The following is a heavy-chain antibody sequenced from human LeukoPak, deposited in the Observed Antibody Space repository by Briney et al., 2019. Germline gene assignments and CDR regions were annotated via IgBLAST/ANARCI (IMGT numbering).Heavy chain of an antibody. CDR1: GFRFNLYA. CDR3: APLSGYCPPT. V-gene: IGHV3-23*01. Sequence: GGSLRLSCTASGFRFNLYAMTWVRQAPGKGLEWVSTIDDPSTKYHADSVKGRFPISRDDSKSTLFLQMNSLRVEDTAVYYAAPLSGYCPPTWGQGTLVTVSS. D-gene: IGHD3-22*01. J-gene: IGHJ4*02. CDR2: IDDPSTK.